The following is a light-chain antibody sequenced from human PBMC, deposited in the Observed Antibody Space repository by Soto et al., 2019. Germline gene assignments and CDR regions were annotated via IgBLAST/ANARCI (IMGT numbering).Light chain of an antibody. CDR2: GAT. Sequence: ELVMTQSPSTLSVSTGERATLSCRASQTVRDNLGWYQQKPGQPPRLLIYGATTRATGIPARFSGSGSGTEFTLTISSLQSEDFAVYYCQQYNNWPLTFGGGTKVDI. V-gene: IGKV3D-15*01. J-gene: IGKJ4*01. CDR3: QQYNNWPLT. CDR1: QTVRDN.